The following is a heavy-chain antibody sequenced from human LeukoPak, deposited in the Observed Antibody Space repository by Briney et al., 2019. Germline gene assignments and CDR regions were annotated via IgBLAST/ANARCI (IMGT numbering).Heavy chain of an antibody. CDR1: GGSISSGGYY. CDR3: ARGITMVRGDWFDP. CDR2: IYHSGST. J-gene: IGHJ5*02. Sequence: PSETLSLTCTVSGGSISSGGYYWSWIRQHPGKGLEWIGYIYHSGSTYYNPSLKSRVTISVDRSKNQFSLKLSSVTAADTAVYYCARGITMVRGDWFDPWGQGTLVTVSS. V-gene: IGHV4-30-2*01. D-gene: IGHD3-10*01.